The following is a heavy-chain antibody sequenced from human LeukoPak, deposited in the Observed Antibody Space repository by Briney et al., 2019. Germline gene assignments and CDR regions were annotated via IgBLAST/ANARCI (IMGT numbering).Heavy chain of an antibody. CDR3: ARGPYLWFGELLY. J-gene: IGHJ4*02. D-gene: IGHD3-10*01. CDR2: IYHSGST. CDR1: GYSISSGYY. Sequence: MTSENLSLTCAVSGYSISSGYYWGWIRQPPGKGLEWIGSIYHSGSTYYNPSLKSRVTISVDTSKNQFSLKLSSVTAADTAVYYCARGPYLWFGELLYWGQGTLVTVSS. V-gene: IGHV4-38-2*01.